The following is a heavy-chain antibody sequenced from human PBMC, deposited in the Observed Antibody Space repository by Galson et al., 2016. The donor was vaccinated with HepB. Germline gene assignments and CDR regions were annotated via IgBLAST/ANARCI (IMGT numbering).Heavy chain of an antibody. Sequence: SLRLSCAASGFAFSDYAMSWVRQAPGKGLEWVSSVSGSGRSTYYADSVKGRFTVSRDTSKTTLYLQMNSLRVEDTAVYYCVRPTSSTWCTFEYWGQGTLVSVSS. CDR1: GFAFSDYA. D-gene: IGHD6-13*01. CDR2: VSGSGRST. CDR3: VRPTSSTWCTFEY. V-gene: IGHV3-23*01. J-gene: IGHJ4*02.